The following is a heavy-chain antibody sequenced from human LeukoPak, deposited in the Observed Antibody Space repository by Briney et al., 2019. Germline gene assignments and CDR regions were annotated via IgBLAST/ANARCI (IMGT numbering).Heavy chain of an antibody. CDR3: AKGHSSGYYPGAFDI. D-gene: IGHD3-22*01. J-gene: IGHJ3*02. CDR1: GFTLSSYG. V-gene: IGHV3-30*18. CDR2: ISYDGSNK. Sequence: GGSLRLSCAASGFTLSSYGMHWVRQAPGKGLEWVAVISYDGSNKYYADSVKGRFTISRDNSKNTLYLQMNSLRAEDTAVYYCAKGHSSGYYPGAFDIWGQGTMVTVSS.